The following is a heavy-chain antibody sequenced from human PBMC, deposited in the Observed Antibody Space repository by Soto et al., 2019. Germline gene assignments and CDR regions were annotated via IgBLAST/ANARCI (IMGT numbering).Heavy chain of an antibody. CDR3: EKDPLTVTPYLDY. CDR2: ISGSGDNT. CDR1: GFTFSNYA. D-gene: IGHD4-17*01. V-gene: IGHV3-23*01. J-gene: IGHJ4*02. Sequence: EVQVLESGGGLVQPGGSLRLSCAASGFTFSNYAMSWVRQAPGKGLEWVSTISGSGDNTDYVDSVKGRFTISRDNSKNTLYLQMNSRRAEETSVYYCEKDPLTVTPYLDYWGQGTLVTDSS.